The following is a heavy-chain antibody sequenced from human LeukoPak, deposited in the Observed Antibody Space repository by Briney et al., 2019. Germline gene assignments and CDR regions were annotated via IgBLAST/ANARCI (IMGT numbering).Heavy chain of an antibody. CDR2: IIPIFGTA. CDR1: GGTFSSYA. Sequence: ASVKVSCKASGGTFSSYAISWVRQAPGQGLEWMGGIIPIFGTANYAQKFQGRVTITADESTSTAYMELSSLRSEDTAVYYCARGPIVVVPAARCYYYYYMDVWGKGTTVTVSS. D-gene: IGHD2-2*01. V-gene: IGHV1-69*13. CDR3: ARGPIVVVPAARCYYYYYMDV. J-gene: IGHJ6*03.